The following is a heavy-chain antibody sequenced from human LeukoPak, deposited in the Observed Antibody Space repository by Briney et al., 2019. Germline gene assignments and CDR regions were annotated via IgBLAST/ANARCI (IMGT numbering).Heavy chain of an antibody. J-gene: IGHJ6*02. V-gene: IGHV3-23*01. D-gene: IGHD6-6*01. CDR3: AKDEWQLGPSGMDV. CDR2: ISGSGGST. CDR1: GFTFSSYA. Sequence: GSLRLSCAASGFTFSSYAMRWVRQAPGKGLEWVSAISGSGGSTYYADSVKGRFTISRDNSKNTLYLQMNSLRAEDTAVYYCAKDEWQLGPSGMDVWGQGTTVTVSS.